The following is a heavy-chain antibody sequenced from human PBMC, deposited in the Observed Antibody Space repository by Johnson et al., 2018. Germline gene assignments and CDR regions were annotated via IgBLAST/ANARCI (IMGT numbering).Heavy chain of an antibody. D-gene: IGHD2-15*01. CDR2: ISYDGSNK. V-gene: IGHV3-30*18. CDR1: GFTFSSYG. CDR3: AKRWLGYIQH. Sequence: QVQPVESGGGVVQPGRSLRLSCAASGFTFSSYGMHWVRQAPGKGLEWVAVISYDGSNKDSADSVKGRFTISRDNSKNTLYLQMHSLGAEDTAVYYCAKRWLGYIQHWGQGTLVTVSS. J-gene: IGHJ1*01.